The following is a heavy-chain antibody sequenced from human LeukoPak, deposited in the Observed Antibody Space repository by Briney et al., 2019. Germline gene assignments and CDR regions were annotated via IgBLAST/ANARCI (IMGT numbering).Heavy chain of an antibody. J-gene: IGHJ4*02. V-gene: IGHV4-4*07. CDR1: GGSISSYY. CDR3: ARVADYYDSSGYYDY. Sequence: PSETLSLTCTVSGGSISSYYWSWIRQPAGKGLEWIGRIYTSGSTNYNPSLKSRVTISVDTSKNQFSLKLSSVTAADTAVYYCARVADYYDSSGYYDYWGQGTLVTVSS. D-gene: IGHD3-22*01. CDR2: IYTSGST.